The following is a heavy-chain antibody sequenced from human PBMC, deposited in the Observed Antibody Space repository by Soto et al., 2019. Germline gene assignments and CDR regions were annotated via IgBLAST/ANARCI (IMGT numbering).Heavy chain of an antibody. Sequence: KGLEWIGEINHRGSTYYNPSLKSRVTISVDTSKNQFSLKLSSVTAADTAVYYCAFFFFQAEDGIRALCTVSAFLLNRSSDL. CDR3: AFFFFQAEDGIRALCTVSAFLLNRSSDL. J-gene: IGHJ2*01. CDR2: INHRGST. V-gene: IGHV4-34*01. D-gene: IGHD1-26*01.